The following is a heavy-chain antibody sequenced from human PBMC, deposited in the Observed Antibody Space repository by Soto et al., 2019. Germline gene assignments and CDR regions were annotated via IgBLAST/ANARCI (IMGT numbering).Heavy chain of an antibody. J-gene: IGHJ4*02. Sequence: PSETLSLTCTVSGGSISSYYWSWIRQPPGKGLEWIGYIYYSGSTNYNPSLKSRVTISVDTSKNQFSLKLSSVTAADTAVYYCARHTGIVGSRELDYWGQGTLVTVSS. D-gene: IGHD1-26*01. CDR2: IYYSGST. CDR1: GGSISSYY. CDR3: ARHTGIVGSRELDY. V-gene: IGHV4-59*08.